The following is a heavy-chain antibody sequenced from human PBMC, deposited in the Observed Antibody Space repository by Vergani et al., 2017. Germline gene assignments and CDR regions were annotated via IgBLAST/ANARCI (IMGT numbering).Heavy chain of an antibody. D-gene: IGHD1-7*01. J-gene: IGHJ3*02. CDR3: ARAVYNWNYDAFDI. CDR1: GGSFSGYY. V-gene: IGHV4-34*01. CDR2: INHSGST. Sequence: QVQLQQWGAGLLKPSETLSLTCAVYGGSFSGYYWSWIRQPPGKGLEWIGEINHSGSTNYNPSLKSRVTISVDTSKNQFSLKLSSVTAADTAVYYCARAVYNWNYDAFDIWGQGTMVTVSS.